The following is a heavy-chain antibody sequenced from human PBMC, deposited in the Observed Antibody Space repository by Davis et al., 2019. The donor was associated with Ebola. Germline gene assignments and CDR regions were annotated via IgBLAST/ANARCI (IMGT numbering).Heavy chain of an antibody. CDR3: GRRAGWD. J-gene: IGHJ4*02. Sequence: GGSLRLSCAASGFTFSSYCMSWVRQAPGKGLERVANIKQDGSEKYYVDSVKGRFTISRDNAKNSLYLQMNSLRAEDTAVYYCGRRAGWDWGQGTLVTVSS. V-gene: IGHV3-7*01. CDR1: GFTFSSYC. CDR2: IKQDGSEK. D-gene: IGHD6-19*01.